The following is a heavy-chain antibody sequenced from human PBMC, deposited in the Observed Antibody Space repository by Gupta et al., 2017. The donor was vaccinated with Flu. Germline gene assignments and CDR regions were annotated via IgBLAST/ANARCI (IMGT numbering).Heavy chain of an antibody. J-gene: IGHJ4*02. CDR1: G. CDR3: ARGLDFLTGYSDEVFGY. CDR2: ISPYNGHT. V-gene: IGHV1-18*01. Sequence: GISWVRQAPGQGLEWMGWISPYNGHTRYGQNLQGRVTMTTDTATSTAYMELRSLRSDDTAVYYCARGLDFLTGYSDEVFGYWGQGTLVTVSS. D-gene: IGHD3-9*01.